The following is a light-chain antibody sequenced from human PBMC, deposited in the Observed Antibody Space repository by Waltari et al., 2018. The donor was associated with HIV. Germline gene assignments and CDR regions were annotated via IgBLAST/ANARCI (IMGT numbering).Light chain of an antibody. Sequence: QSALTQPPSASGSLGQSVTLSCTGSSSDIGAYDFVSWFQQHPHRAPKLLLYEVTRRPATVSDRFSGSRSGNTAFLTVAGLQPDDEATYFCSSYGDSLKVLFGGGTNVTVL. CDR1: SSDIGAYDF. CDR2: EVT. V-gene: IGLV2-8*01. CDR3: SSYGDSLKVL. J-gene: IGLJ2*01.